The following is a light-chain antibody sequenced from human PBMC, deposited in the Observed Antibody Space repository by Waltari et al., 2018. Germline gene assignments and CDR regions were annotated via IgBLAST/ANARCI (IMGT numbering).Light chain of an antibody. J-gene: IGKJ4*01. CDR1: PSISNW. Sequence: DIHMTQSPSSVSALVADRVTITCRASPSISNWLAWYQQKPGKAPNLLIYGASDLHSGVPSRFSGSGAGTDFTLTISSLQAEDFATYYCQQVNSFPATFGGGTTVEIK. CDR2: GAS. V-gene: IGKV1-12*01. CDR3: QQVNSFPAT.